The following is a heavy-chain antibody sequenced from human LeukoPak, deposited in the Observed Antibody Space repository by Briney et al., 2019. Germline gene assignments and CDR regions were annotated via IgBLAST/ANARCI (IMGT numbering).Heavy chain of an antibody. CDR2: IYDSGST. Sequence: SDTLPLTCTVSGDSISSYYWSWIRQPPGKGLEGIGNIYDSGSTNYNPSLKSRVTISVDTSKKQFSLNLRSVTAADTAVYYCAKYSSSPYVTTRIGYWGQGTLVTVSS. CDR3: AKYSSSPYVTTRIGY. CDR1: GDSISSYY. V-gene: IGHV4-59*07. D-gene: IGHD6-6*01. J-gene: IGHJ4*02.